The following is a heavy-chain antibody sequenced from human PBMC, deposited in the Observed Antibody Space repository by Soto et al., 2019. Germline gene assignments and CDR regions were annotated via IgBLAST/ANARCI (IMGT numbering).Heavy chain of an antibody. CDR1: GFAFSIYA. D-gene: IGHD2-21*01. CDR3: AKHIEGAGNWYFDL. J-gene: IGHJ2*01. Sequence: EVQLLESGGGLVQPGGSLGLSCVGSGFAFSIYAMSWVRQVPGKGPEWVAVINGRGSPTFYADSVKGRFTISRDNSKNTLYLQMNSLRAEGTAIYYCAKHIEGAGNWYFDLWGRGTLVAVSS. CDR2: INGRGSPT. V-gene: IGHV3-23*01.